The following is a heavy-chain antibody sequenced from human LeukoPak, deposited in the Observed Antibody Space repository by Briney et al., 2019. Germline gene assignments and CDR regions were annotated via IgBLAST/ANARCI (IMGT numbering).Heavy chain of an antibody. CDR2: INPDNGVT. D-gene: IGHD3-22*01. Sequence: ASVKVSCKASGYIFTAFYMHWVRQAPGRGLEWLGYINPDNGVTNYEQKFRGRVTMTRDTSISTAYMQLSGLRSDDTAVYYCARDRMRIWYYYDRTALFDYWGQGVLVTVSS. J-gene: IGHJ4*02. CDR3: ARDRMRIWYYYDRTALFDY. CDR1: GYIFTAFY. V-gene: IGHV1-2*02.